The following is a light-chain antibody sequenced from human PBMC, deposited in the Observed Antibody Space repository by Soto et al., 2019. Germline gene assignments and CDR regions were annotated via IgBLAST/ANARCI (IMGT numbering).Light chain of an antibody. CDR3: QQRSDWPST. CDR2: DAS. J-gene: IGKJ4*01. Sequence: EIVLTQSPVTLSLSPGERATLSCRASQSVGSYFAWYQQKPGQAPRLLIYDASNRATGIPARFSGSGSGTDFTPTISSLEPEDFGVYYCQQRSDWPSTFGGGTKVEIK. V-gene: IGKV3-11*01. CDR1: QSVGSY.